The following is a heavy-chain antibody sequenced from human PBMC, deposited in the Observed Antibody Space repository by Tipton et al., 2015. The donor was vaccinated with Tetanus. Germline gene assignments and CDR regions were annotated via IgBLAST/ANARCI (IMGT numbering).Heavy chain of an antibody. CDR1: GFTFPSYD. V-gene: IGHV3-30-3*01. J-gene: IGHJ4*02. CDR2: ISYDGSSE. CDR3: ARGMRFFAF. Sequence: SLRLSCAASGFTFPSYDMHWVRQAPGKGLEWLALISYDGSSEYYADSVKGRFTISRDNSKNTLYLQMNSLSSEDTAVYYCARGMRFFAFWGQGTLVTVSS.